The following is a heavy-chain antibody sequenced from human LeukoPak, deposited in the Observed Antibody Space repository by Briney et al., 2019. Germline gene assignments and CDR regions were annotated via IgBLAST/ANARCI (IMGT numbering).Heavy chain of an antibody. D-gene: IGHD3-10*02. V-gene: IGHV3-23*01. CDR1: GFTFSSYG. J-gene: IGHJ4*02. Sequence: PGGSLRLSCAASGFTFSSYGMSWVRQAPGKGLEWVSAISGSGRSTYSADSVKGRFTISRDNSKNTLYLQMNTLTAEDTAIYYCSKGRSMLGELSGDYWGQGTLVTVSS. CDR2: ISGSGRST. CDR3: SKGRSMLGELSGDY.